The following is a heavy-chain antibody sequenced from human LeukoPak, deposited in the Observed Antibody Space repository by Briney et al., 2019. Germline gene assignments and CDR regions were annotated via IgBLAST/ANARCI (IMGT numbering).Heavy chain of an antibody. V-gene: IGHV3-23*01. CDR1: GFTFSTYA. D-gene: IGHD2-15*01. CDR3: ARALGYCSGGNCYISDH. J-gene: IGHJ4*02. Sequence: PGGSLRLSCAASGFTFSTYAMSWVRQAPGKGLEWVSGISATGGSTYYADSVKGRFTISRDNSKNTLYMQMNSLRAEDSALYFCARALGYCSGGNCYISDHWGQGILVTVSS. CDR2: ISATGGST.